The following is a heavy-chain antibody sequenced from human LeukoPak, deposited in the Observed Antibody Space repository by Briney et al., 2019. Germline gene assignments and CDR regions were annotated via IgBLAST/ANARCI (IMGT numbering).Heavy chain of an antibody. CDR2: IYNSGST. CDR3: ARRDGDY. CDR1: GVSISSYH. V-gene: IGHV4-59*01. J-gene: IGHJ4*02. D-gene: IGHD5-24*01. Sequence: SETLSLTCTVSGVSISSYHWSWIRQPPVKGLEWIGYIYNSGSTNYNPSLKSRVTISVDTSKNQVSLKLSSVAAADTAVYYCARRDGDYWGQGILVTVSS.